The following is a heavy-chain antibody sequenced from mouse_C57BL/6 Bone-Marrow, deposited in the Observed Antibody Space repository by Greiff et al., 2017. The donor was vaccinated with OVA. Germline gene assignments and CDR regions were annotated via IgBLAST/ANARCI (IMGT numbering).Heavy chain of an antibody. Sequence: EVHLVESEGGLVQPGSSMKLSCTASGFTFSDYYMAWVRQVPEKGLEWVANINYDGSSTYYLNSLKSRFIISRDKAKTILYLQMSSLTSEDTATYYSASGGFAYWGQGTLVTVSA. CDR3: ASGGFAY. CDR2: INYDGSST. V-gene: IGHV5-16*01. J-gene: IGHJ3*01. CDR1: GFTFSDYY.